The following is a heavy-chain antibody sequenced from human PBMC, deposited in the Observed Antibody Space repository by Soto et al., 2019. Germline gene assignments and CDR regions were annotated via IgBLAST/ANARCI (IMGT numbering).Heavy chain of an antibody. Sequence: LRLSCAASGLTVSSNYMSWVRQAPGKGLEWVSVIYSGGSTYYADSVKGRFTISRDNSKNTLYLQMNSLRAEDTAVYYCARAAYYYDSSGYYLGYWGQGTLVTVSS. CDR2: IYSGGST. D-gene: IGHD3-22*01. J-gene: IGHJ4*02. CDR1: GLTVSSNY. CDR3: ARAAYYYDSSGYYLGY. V-gene: IGHV3-66*01.